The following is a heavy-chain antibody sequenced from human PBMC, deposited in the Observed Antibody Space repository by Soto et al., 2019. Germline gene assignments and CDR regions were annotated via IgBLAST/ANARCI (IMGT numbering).Heavy chain of an antibody. CDR3: VKDHGGISYSGNWYFWYFDL. D-gene: IGHD1-7*01. V-gene: IGHV3-23*01. Sequence: EVQLLESGGGLVQPGGSLRLSCAASGFTFSNYAMNWVRQTPGRGLEWVSAISGNGGTTYYADSVKGRFTISRDNSKNTLYLQMNSLRAEDTAVYYCVKDHGGISYSGNWYFWYFDLWGRGTLVTVSS. CDR1: GFTFSNYA. CDR2: ISGNGGTT. J-gene: IGHJ2*01.